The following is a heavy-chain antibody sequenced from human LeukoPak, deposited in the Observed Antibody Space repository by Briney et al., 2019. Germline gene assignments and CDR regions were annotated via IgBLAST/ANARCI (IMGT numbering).Heavy chain of an antibody. J-gene: IGHJ4*02. CDR2: IKQDGSEK. D-gene: IGHD2-21*02. V-gene: IGHV3-7*01. CDR1: GFTFSSYW. CDR3: ARSHIVVVTAKKPSYYFDY. Sequence: PGGSLRLSCAASGFTFSSYWMSWVRQAPGKGLEWVANIKQDGSEKYYVDSVKGRFTISRDNAKNSLYLQMNSLRAEDTAVYYCARSHIVVVTAKKPSYYFDYWGQGTLVTVSS.